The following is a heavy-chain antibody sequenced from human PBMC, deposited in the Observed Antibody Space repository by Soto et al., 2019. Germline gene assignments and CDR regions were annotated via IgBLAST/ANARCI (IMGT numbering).Heavy chain of an antibody. Sequence: QVQLQESGPGLVRPSETLSLTCTVSGGSFSSYYWTWIRQSPGKGLEWIGYIYYSGSTDYNPSLRGPLAISIDTSKNQFSLRLHSMTAADTAVYYCAGRDCSGTNCYYLDYYYMDVWGKGTTVTVSS. CDR3: AGRDCSGTNCYYLDYYYMDV. CDR2: IYYSGST. J-gene: IGHJ6*03. D-gene: IGHD2-2*01. CDR1: GGSFSSYY. V-gene: IGHV4-59*08.